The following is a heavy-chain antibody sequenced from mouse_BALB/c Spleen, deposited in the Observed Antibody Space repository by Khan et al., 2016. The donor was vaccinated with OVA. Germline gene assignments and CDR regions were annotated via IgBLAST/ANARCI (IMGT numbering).Heavy chain of an antibody. J-gene: IGHJ2*01. D-gene: IGHD1-1*01. CDR3: TRDRNYYGSSVYFDY. V-gene: IGHV5-6-4*01. Sequence: EVELVESGGGLVKPGGSLRLSCEASGFTFSSYSMSWVRQTPEKRLEWVATITSGGSYTYYPDSVQGRFTISRDNAKTTLYLHMSSLKAEDTAIYYCTRDRNYYGSSVYFDYWGQGTTLTVSS. CDR1: GFTFSSYS. CDR2: ITSGGSYT.